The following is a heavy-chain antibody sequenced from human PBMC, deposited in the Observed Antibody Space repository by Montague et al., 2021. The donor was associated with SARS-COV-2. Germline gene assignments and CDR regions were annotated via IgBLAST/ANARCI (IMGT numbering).Heavy chain of an antibody. Sequence: VSPGASLSSDSLSWHWIRQSPSRGLEWLASTYYRSKWYNDSAPSVSGRATVKPGTFRNPFSLHLDSVTPEDTALYFCARKMDSSVDVWGKGTMVIVSS. J-gene: IGHJ3*01. CDR3: ARKMDSSVDV. CDR1: GASLSSDSLS. CDR2: TYYRSKWYN. D-gene: IGHD2-2*03. V-gene: IGHV6-1*01.